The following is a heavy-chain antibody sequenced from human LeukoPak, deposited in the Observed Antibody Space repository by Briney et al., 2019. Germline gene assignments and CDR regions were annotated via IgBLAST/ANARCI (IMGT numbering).Heavy chain of an antibody. CDR2: ILVEVNNK. V-gene: IGHV3-33*08. J-gene: IGHJ4*02. CDR1: GFTLSDSA. D-gene: IGHD4-23*01. CDR3: ARDLGKGRYFDY. Sequence: GGSLRLSCAASGFTLSDSAMHWVRQAPGNGLESLVHILVEVNNKYYPDSVEGSFTIARAHSKNTLYLQMDRLRAEDTAVYYCARDLGKGRYFDYWGQGTLVTVSS.